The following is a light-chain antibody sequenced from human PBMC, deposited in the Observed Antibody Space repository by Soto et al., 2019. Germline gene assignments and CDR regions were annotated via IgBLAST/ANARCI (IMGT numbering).Light chain of an antibody. CDR3: SSYTSSSTPDNYV. J-gene: IGLJ1*01. Sequence: QSALTQPASVSGSPGQSITISCTGTSSDVGGYNYVSWYQQHPGKAPKLMIYEVSNRPSGVSNRFSGSKSGNTASLTISGLQAEDEADYYCSSYTSSSTPDNYVFGTGTKGTVL. CDR1: SSDVGGYNY. CDR2: EVS. V-gene: IGLV2-14*01.